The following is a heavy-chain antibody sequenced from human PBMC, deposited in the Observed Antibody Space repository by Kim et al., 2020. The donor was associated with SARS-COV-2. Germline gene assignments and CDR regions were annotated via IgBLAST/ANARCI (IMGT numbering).Heavy chain of an antibody. J-gene: IGHJ4*02. V-gene: IGHV3-74*01. D-gene: IGHD2-21*02. CDR3: GRGHEGYCGGDCHSDY. Sequence: SVKGRFTIYRDNAKNTVYLQMNSLSVEETAMYYCGRGHEGYCGGDCHSDYWGQGTLVTVSS.